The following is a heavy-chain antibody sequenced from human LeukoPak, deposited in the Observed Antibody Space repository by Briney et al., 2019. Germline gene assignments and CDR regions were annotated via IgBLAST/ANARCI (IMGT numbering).Heavy chain of an antibody. CDR2: INPDNGGT. Sequence: GASVKVSCKTSGYTFTSYYIHWVRQAPGQGLDYMGWINPDNGGTNYAQNFQGRVIMTRDTSISTAYMQLSRLTSDDTAVYYCARSPSGELDYWGRGTLDSVSS. CDR1: GYTFTSYY. D-gene: IGHD1-26*01. V-gene: IGHV1-2*02. J-gene: IGHJ4*02. CDR3: ARSPSGELDY.